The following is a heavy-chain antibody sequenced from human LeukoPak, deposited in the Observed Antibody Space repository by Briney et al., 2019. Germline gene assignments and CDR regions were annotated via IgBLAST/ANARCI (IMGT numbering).Heavy chain of an antibody. J-gene: IGHJ3*02. V-gene: IGHV1-69*13. Sequence: ASVKVSCKASGGTFSSYAISWVRQAPGQGLEWMGGIIPIFGTANYAQKFQGRVTITADESTSTAYMGLSSLRSEDTAVYYCAREVGYHDSSGTEVDAFDIWGQGTMVTVSS. CDR3: AREVGYHDSSGTEVDAFDI. D-gene: IGHD3-22*01. CDR1: GGTFSSYA. CDR2: IIPIFGTA.